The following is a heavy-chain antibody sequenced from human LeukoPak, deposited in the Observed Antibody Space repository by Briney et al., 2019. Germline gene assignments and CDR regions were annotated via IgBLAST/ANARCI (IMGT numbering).Heavy chain of an antibody. D-gene: IGHD3-3*01. CDR3: ARKNYDFWSGSDAFDI. CDR2: INPNSGGT. V-gene: IGHV1-2*02. CDR1: GYTFTAYY. J-gene: IGHJ3*02. Sequence: ASVKASCKASGYTFTAYYMHWVRQAPGQGLEWMGWINPNSGGTNYAQKFQGRVTMTRDTSISTAYMELSRLRSDDTAVYYCARKNYDFWSGSDAFDIWGQGTMVTVSS.